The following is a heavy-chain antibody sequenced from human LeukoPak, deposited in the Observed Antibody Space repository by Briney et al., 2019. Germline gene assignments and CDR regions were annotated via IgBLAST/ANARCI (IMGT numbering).Heavy chain of an antibody. CDR1: GYTFTSYG. Sequence: ASVKVSCKASGYTFTSYGISWVRQAPGQGLEWMGWISAYNGNTNYAQKLQGRVTMTTDTSTSTAYMELRSLRSDDTAVYYCARDRAWLLYQYYFDYWGQGTLVTVSS. CDR2: ISAYNGNT. J-gene: IGHJ4*02. CDR3: ARDRAWLLYQYYFDY. V-gene: IGHV1-18*01. D-gene: IGHD3/OR15-3a*01.